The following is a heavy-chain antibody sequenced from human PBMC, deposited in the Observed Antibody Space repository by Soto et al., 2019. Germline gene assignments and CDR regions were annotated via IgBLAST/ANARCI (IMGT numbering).Heavy chain of an antibody. J-gene: IGHJ4*02. CDR3: ASKYSGSYPFDY. V-gene: IGHV5-10-1*01. Sequence: XESLKINWQCSGNSFTSYWISLVLQMPGKGLEWMGRIDPSDSYTNYSPSFQGHVTISADKSISTAYLQWSSLKASDTAMYYCASKYSGSYPFDYWGQGTLVTVSS. D-gene: IGHD1-26*01. CDR1: GNSFTSYW. CDR2: IDPSDSYT.